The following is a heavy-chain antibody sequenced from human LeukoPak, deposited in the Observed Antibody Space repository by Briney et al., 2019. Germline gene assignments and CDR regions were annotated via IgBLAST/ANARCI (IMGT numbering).Heavy chain of an antibody. V-gene: IGHV3-13*01. CDR2: IGTAGDT. J-gene: IGHJ6*02. CDR3: ARGPSSWSYYYYYGMDV. CDR1: GFTFSSYD. D-gene: IGHD6-13*01. Sequence: GGSLRLSCAASGFTFSSYDMHWVRQAPGKGLEWVSAIGTAGDTYYPGSVKGRFTISRENAKNSLYLQMNSLRAGDTAVYYCARGPSSWSYYYYYGMDVWGQGTTVTVSS.